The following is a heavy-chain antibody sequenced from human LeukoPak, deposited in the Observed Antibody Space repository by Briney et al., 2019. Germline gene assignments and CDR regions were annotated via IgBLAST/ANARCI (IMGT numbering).Heavy chain of an antibody. CDR2: IYYSGGT. Sequence: SETLSLTCTVSGGSISGYYWSWIRQPPGKGLEWIGYIYYSGGTNYNPSLESRVTISVDTSKNQFSLKLSSVTAADTAVYYCARDSGGWFDPWGQGTLVTVSS. J-gene: IGHJ5*02. CDR3: ARDSGGWFDP. V-gene: IGHV4-59*01. D-gene: IGHD3-10*01. CDR1: GGSISGYY.